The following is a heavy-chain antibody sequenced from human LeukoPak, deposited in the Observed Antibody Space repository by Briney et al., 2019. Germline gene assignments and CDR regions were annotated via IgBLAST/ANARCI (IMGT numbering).Heavy chain of an antibody. CDR1: GGSVSSGSYY. V-gene: IGHV4-61*01. CDR3: AREGRSSTPGY. D-gene: IGHD2-15*01. J-gene: IGHJ4*02. Sequence: SETLSLTCTVSGGSVSSGSYYWSWIRQPPGKGLEWIGRISTSGSPDYNPSLKSRVTMSIDTSKSQFSLRLTSVTAADTALYFCAREGRSSTPGYWGQGTLVTVSS. CDR2: ISTSGSP.